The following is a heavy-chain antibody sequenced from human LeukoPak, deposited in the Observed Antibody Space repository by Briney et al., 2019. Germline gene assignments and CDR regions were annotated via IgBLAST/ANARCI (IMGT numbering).Heavy chain of an antibody. CDR1: GYTFTSYA. CDR2: IIPIFGTA. J-gene: IGHJ3*02. V-gene: IGHV1-69*05. CDR3: ARVRRKGGNPHDAFDI. Sequence: SVKVSCKASGYTFTSYAMNWERQAPGQGLEWMGGIIPIFGTANYAQKFQGRVTITTDESTSTAYMELSSLRSEDTAVYYCARVRRKGGNPHDAFDIWGQGTMVTVSS. D-gene: IGHD4-23*01.